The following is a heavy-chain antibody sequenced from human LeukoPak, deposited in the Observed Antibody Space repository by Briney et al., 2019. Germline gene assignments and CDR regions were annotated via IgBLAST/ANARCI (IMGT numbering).Heavy chain of an antibody. CDR3: AKGLKGCSGGSCYYFFDF. CDR1: GFTFSSSD. V-gene: IGHV3-13*01. Sequence: GGSLRLSCAASGFTFSSSDMHWVRQARGKGLEWVSAIGAVGDTYYPGSVKGRFTVSRDNAKNSLYLQMNSLRAEDTAVYYCAKGLKGCSGGSCYYFFDFWGQGTLVTVSS. J-gene: IGHJ4*02. D-gene: IGHD2-15*01. CDR2: IGAVGDT.